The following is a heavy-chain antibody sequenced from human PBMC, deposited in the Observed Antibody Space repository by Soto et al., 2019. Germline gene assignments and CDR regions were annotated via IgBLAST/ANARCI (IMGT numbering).Heavy chain of an antibody. CDR2: IKSKTDGGTT. V-gene: IGHV3-15*07. CDR3: TTWYYYDSSGYFLRFDY. D-gene: IGHD3-22*01. CDR1: GFTFSNAW. J-gene: IGHJ4*02. Sequence: GGSLRLSCAASGFTFSNAWMNWVRQAPGKGLEWVGRIKSKTDGGTTDYAAPVKGRFTISRDDSKNTLYLQMNSLKTEDTAVYYCTTWYYYDSSGYFLRFDYWGQGTLVTVSS.